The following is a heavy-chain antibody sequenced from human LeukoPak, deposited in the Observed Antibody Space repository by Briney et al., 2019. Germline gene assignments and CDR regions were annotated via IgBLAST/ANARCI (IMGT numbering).Heavy chain of an antibody. V-gene: IGHV1-2*06. CDR2: INPNRGGT. CDR3: ASGGGSFGDV. Sequence: ASVKVSCKISGHTFTGHCIHWVRQAPGQGLEWMGRINPNRGGTDFAQKFRGRVTMTRDDSINTGYMELSSLRSDDTAIYYCASGGGSFGDVWGQGTMVTVSS. CDR1: GHTFTGHC. D-gene: IGHD2-15*01. J-gene: IGHJ3*01.